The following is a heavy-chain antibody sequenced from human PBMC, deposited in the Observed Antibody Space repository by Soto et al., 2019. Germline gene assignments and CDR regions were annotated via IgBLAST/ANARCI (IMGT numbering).Heavy chain of an antibody. CDR1: GGSVSSGSYY. V-gene: IGHV4-61*01. CDR3: ARSAGGYCSGGSCYPVDY. D-gene: IGHD2-15*01. J-gene: IGHJ4*02. Sequence: KPSETLSLTCTVSGGSVSSGSYYWSWIRQPPGKGLEWIGYIYYSGSTNYNPSLKSRVTISVDTSKNQFSLKLSSVTAADTAVYYCARSAGGYCSGGSCYPVDYWGQGTLVTVSS. CDR2: IYYSGST.